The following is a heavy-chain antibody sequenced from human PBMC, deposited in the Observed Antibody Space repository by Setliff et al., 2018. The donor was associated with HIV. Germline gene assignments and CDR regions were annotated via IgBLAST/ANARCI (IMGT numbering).Heavy chain of an antibody. Sequence: SETLSLTCTVSGGSISGYYWSWIRQPPGKGLEWIGSIYHSGSTYYNPSLKSRVTISVDTSKNQFSLRLSSVTAADTAIYYCARVPTSSWYVTTQRTKEYFQQWGQGTLVTVSS. CDR1: GGSISGYY. CDR2: IYHSGST. J-gene: IGHJ1*01. D-gene: IGHD6-13*01. V-gene: IGHV4-59*12. CDR3: ARVPTSSWYVTTQRTKEYFQQ.